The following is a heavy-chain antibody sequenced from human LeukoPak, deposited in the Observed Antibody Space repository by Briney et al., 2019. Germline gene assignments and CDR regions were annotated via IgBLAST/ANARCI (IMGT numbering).Heavy chain of an antibody. V-gene: IGHV3-21*01. J-gene: IGHJ4*02. CDR1: GFTFRSYG. CDR3: ARDKRQERWPDY. D-gene: IGHD5-24*01. Sequence: GGSLRLSCAASGFTFRSYGIHWVRQAPGKGLEWVSSISSSSYYIYYADSVKGRFTISRDNAKNSLYLQMDSLRAEDTAVYYCARDKRQERWPDYWGQGTLVTVSS. CDR2: ISSSSYYI.